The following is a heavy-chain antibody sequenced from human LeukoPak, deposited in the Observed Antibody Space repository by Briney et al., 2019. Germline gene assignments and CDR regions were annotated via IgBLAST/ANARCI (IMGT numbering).Heavy chain of an antibody. D-gene: IGHD2-15*01. J-gene: IGHJ1*01. CDR3: ARYCSGGSCYSALEYFQH. CDR1: GGSISSGGYY. CDR2: IYYSGST. Sequence: SQTLSLTCTVSGGSISSGGYYWGWIRQHPGTGLEWIVYIYYSGSTYYNPSLKSRVTISVDTSKNQFSLKLSSVTAADTAVYYCARYCSGGSCYSALEYFQHWGQGTLVTVSS. V-gene: IGHV4-31*03.